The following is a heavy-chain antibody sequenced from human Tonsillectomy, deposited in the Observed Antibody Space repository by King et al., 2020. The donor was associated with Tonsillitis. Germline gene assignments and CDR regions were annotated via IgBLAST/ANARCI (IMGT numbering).Heavy chain of an antibody. J-gene: IGHJ3*02. CDR2: INLGNGDT. V-gene: IGHV1-3*01. D-gene: IGHD3-10*01. CDR1: GYSFTTYA. CDR3: ARKRFGELSPFDI. Sequence: QLVQSAVEVKKPGASVKVYCKASGYSFTTYAMIWVRQAPGQRLECMVWINLGNGDTDCSQQFQGRVSIIRDTSAGTVYMELSSLTSEDTAVYYCARKRFGELSPFDIWGQGTMVTVSS.